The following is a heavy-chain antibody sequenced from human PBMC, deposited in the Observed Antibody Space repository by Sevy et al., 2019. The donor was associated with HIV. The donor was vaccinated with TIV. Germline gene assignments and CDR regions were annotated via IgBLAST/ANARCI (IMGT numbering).Heavy chain of an antibody. CDR2: ISGSGGSGDKT. CDR3: ARKYDSSGYFDY. V-gene: IGHV3-23*01. CDR1: GFTFSNYA. Sequence: GGSLRLSCAASGFTFSNYAMNWVRQAPGKGLEWVSGISGSGGSGDKTNYADSVKGRFTISRNDSENSLYLQLNSSRAEDTAIYDCARKYDSSGYFDYWGQGTLVTVSS. D-gene: IGHD3-22*01. J-gene: IGHJ4*02.